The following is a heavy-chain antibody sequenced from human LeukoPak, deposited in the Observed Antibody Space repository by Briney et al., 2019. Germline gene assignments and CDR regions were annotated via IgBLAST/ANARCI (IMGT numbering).Heavy chain of an antibody. CDR3: ARRLTQYDCFDP. J-gene: IGHJ5*02. V-gene: IGHV6-1*01. CDR2: TYYRSTWYN. D-gene: IGHD2-2*01. CDR1: GDSASSNSVT. Sequence: SQTLSLTCAISGDSASSNSVTWNWIRQSPSRGLEWLGRTYYRSTWYNDYAVSVRGRITVNPDTSENQFSLHLNSVTPEDTAVYYCARRLTQYDCFDPWGQGILVTVSS.